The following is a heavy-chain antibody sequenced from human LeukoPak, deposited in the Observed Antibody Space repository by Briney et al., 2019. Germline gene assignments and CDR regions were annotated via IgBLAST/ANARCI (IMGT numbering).Heavy chain of an antibody. V-gene: IGHV3-66*02. CDR3: ARGFGKAAANVFGGYTMDV. J-gene: IGHJ6*02. CDR2: IYTGGST. D-gene: IGHD6-13*01. CDR1: GFTVDSNY. Sequence: GSLRLSCAASGFTVDSNYMSWVRQAPGKGLEWVSLIYTGGSTYYADSVRGRFTISRDNSKNTLHLQMNSLRPEDTAVYYCARGFGKAAANVFGGYTMDVWGQGTTVTVSS.